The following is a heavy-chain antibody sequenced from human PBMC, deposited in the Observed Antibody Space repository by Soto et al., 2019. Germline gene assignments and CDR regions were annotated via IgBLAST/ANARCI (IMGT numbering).Heavy chain of an antibody. CDR2: ISAYNGNS. CDR3: ARNYDSTAGGAFDI. J-gene: IGHJ3*02. D-gene: IGHD3-22*01. V-gene: IGHV1-18*01. Sequence: ASVKVSCKASGYTFTSYGISWVRQAPGQGLEWVGWISAYNGNSNYAQKYHGRVTMTTDTSTNTAYMEMSSLRSDDTAVYYCARNYDSTAGGAFDIWGQGTMVTVSS. CDR1: GYTFTSYG.